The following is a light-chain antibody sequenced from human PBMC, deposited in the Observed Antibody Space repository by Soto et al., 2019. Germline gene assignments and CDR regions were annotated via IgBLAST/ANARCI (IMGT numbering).Light chain of an antibody. J-gene: IGKJ1*01. V-gene: IGKV2D-29*02. CDR1: QSLLSSGGETY. CDR2: EVS. CDR3: TQTIQLPLGT. Sequence: DIVMSQTPLSLSVTPGQPASISCRSSQSLLSSGGETYLFWYLQRPGQSPQLLIYEVSNRISAVPDRFSGSGSGTDFTLKISRVEAEDVGAHYCTQTIQLPLGTFGQGTKVDIK.